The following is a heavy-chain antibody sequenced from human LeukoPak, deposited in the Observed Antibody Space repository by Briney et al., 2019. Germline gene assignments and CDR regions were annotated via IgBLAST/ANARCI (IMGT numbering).Heavy chain of an antibody. CDR3: ARGDWYGDYAHNWFDP. CDR2: INTNTGNP. J-gene: IGHJ5*02. Sequence: ASVKVSCKASGYTFTSYGISWVRQAPGQGLEWMGWINTNTGNPTYAQGFTGRFVFSLDTSVSTAYLQISSLKAEDTAVYYCARGDWYGDYAHNWFDPWGQGTLVTVSS. CDR1: GYTFTSYG. D-gene: IGHD4-17*01. V-gene: IGHV7-4-1*02.